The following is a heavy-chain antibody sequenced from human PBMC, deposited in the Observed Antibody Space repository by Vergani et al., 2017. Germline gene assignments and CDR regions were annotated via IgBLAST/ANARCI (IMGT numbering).Heavy chain of an antibody. V-gene: IGHV4-34*01. D-gene: IGHD3-9*01. J-gene: IGHJ2*01. Sequence: QVQLQQWGAGLLKPSETLSLTCAVFGGSFSGYYWSWIRQPPGKGLEWIGEINHSVSTNYNPSLKGRVTISVDTSKNQFSLKLSSVTAADTAVYYCARDHIDDILTVDFNGDWYFDLWGGGTRVTVSS. CDR1: GGSFSGYY. CDR2: INHSVST. CDR3: ARDHIDDILTVDFNGDWYFDL.